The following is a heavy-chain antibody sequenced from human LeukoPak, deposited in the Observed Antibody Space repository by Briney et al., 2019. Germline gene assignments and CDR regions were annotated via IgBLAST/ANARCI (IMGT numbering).Heavy chain of an antibody. Sequence: PGGSLRLSCAASGFTFSSYDMHWVRQAPGKGLEWVAVISYDGSNKYYADSVKGRFTISRDNSKNTLYLQMNSLRAEDTAVYYCARSNDYGDYQLGYWGQGTLVTVSS. J-gene: IGHJ4*02. CDR3: ARSNDYGDYQLGY. CDR1: GFTFSSYD. V-gene: IGHV3-30*04. CDR2: ISYDGSNK. D-gene: IGHD4-17*01.